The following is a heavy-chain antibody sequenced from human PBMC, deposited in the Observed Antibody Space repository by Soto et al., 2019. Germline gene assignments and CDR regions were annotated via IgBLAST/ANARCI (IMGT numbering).Heavy chain of an antibody. CDR2: INAGNGNT. CDR1: GYTFTSYA. CDR3: ERWSYYWDFDI. V-gene: IGHV1-3*01. Sequence: PSVKVSCKASGYTFTSYAMHWVRQAPGQRLEWMGWINAGNGNTKYSQKFQGRVTITRDTSASTAYMELSSLRSEDTAVYYCERWSYYWDFDIWGQGTMVTVSS. J-gene: IGHJ3*02. D-gene: IGHD1-26*01.